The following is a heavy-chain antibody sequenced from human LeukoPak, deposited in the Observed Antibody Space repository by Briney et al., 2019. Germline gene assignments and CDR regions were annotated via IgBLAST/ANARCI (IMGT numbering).Heavy chain of an antibody. CDR2: ISGSGGST. CDR1: GFPFINYA. Sequence: GGSLRLSCAASGFPFINYAMSWVRQAPGKGLEWVSAISGSGGSTYYADSVKGRFTISRDNAKNTLYLQMNSLRAEDTAVYYCARAQHRGGGFDYWGQGTLVTVSS. CDR3: ARAQHRGGGFDY. J-gene: IGHJ4*02. V-gene: IGHV3-23*01. D-gene: IGHD2-15*01.